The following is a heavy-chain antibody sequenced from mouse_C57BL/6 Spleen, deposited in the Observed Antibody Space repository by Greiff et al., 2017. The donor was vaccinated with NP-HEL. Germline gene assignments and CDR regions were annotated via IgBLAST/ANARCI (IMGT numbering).Heavy chain of an antibody. V-gene: IGHV1-64*01. CDR2: IHPNSGST. Sequence: QVQLQQPGAELVKPGASVKLSCKASGYTFTSYWMHWVKQRPGQGLEWIGMIHPNSGSTNYNEKFKSKATLTVDKSSSTAYMQLSSLTSEDSAVYYCARVDDGYYGVPFDYWGQGTTLTVSS. D-gene: IGHD2-3*01. J-gene: IGHJ2*01. CDR3: ARVDDGYYGVPFDY. CDR1: GYTFTSYW.